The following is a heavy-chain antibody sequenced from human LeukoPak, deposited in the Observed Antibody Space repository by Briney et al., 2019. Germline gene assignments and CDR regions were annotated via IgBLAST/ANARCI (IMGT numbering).Heavy chain of an antibody. CDR1: GGSISSYY. V-gene: IGHV4-59*12. J-gene: IGHJ4*01. CDR2: IYYSGST. Sequence: PSETLSLTCTVPGGSISSYYWSWIRQPPGKRLEWIGYIYYSGSTNYNPSLKSRVTISVDTSKIQFSLKLNSVTAADTAVYYCARDYYDDRPFDSWGHGTLVTVSS. CDR3: ARDYYDDRPFDS. D-gene: IGHD3-22*01.